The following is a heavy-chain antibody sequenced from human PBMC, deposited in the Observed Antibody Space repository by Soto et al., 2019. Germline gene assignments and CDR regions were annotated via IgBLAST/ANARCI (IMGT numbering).Heavy chain of an antibody. CDR1: GGSFSGYY. CDR2: INHSGST. Sequence: QVQLQQWGAGLLKPSETLSLTCAVYGGSFSGYYWSWIRQPPGKGLELSGEINHSGSTNYNPSLKSRVTISVDTSKNQVSLKLSSVNAADTAVYYCARGREDSVVVVAAKFYYYYYMDVWGKGTTVTVSS. J-gene: IGHJ6*03. D-gene: IGHD2-15*01. V-gene: IGHV4-34*01. CDR3: ARGREDSVVVVAAKFYYYYYMDV.